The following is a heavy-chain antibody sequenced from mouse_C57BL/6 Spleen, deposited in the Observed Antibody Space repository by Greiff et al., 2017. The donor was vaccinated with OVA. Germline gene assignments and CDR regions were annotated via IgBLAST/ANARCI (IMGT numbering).Heavy chain of an antibody. V-gene: IGHV5-12*01. Sequence: DVQLVESGGGLVQPGGSLKLSCAASGFTFSDYYMYWVRQTPEKRLEWVAYISNGGGSTYYPDTVKGRFTISRDNAKNTLYLQMSRLKSEDTAMYYCARHADYDGYAMDYWGQGTSVTVSS. CDR1: GFTFSDYY. D-gene: IGHD2-4*01. CDR2: ISNGGGST. J-gene: IGHJ4*01. CDR3: ARHADYDGYAMDY.